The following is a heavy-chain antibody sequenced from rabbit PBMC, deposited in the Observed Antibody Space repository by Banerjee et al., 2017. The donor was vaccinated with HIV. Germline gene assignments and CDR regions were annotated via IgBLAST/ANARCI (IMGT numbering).Heavy chain of an antibody. Sequence: QEQLEESGGDLVKPEGTLTLTCKASGIDFSSYYYMCWVRQAPGKGLDWIACIGAGSSGSTSYSASWAKGRFTISKTSSTAVTLQMTSLTAADTATYFCARSAGLSYDIYFNLWGQGTLVTVS. CDR1: GIDFSSYYY. D-gene: IGHD8-1*01. J-gene: IGHJ4*01. V-gene: IGHV1S45*01. CDR3: ARSAGLSYDIYFNL. CDR2: IGAGSSGSTS.